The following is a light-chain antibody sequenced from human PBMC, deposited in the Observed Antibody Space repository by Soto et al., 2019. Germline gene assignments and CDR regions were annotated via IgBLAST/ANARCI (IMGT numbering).Light chain of an antibody. CDR1: SSDVGSYNR. CDR3: SSKTSSGPL. CDR2: EVS. V-gene: IGLV2-18*02. Sequence: QSVLTQPPSVSGSPGQSVTISCTGTSSDVGSYNRVSWYQQSPGTAPKVMIYEVSNRPSGVPHRFSGSKSGNTASLTISGLQAEDEAHYYCSSKTSSGPLFGGGTKVTVL. J-gene: IGLJ2*01.